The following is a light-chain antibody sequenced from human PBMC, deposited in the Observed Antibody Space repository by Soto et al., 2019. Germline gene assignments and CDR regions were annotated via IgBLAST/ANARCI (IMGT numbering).Light chain of an antibody. CDR2: AAS. CDR3: QQRSNWPPT. Sequence: EIVMTQSPATLSVSPGERVTLSCRASQSLTRNLAWYQHKPGQAPRLLIYAASNRATGIPDRFSGSGSETDFTLTISSLEPEDFAVYYCQQRSNWPPTFGQGTRLEI. CDR1: QSLTRN. V-gene: IGKV3-11*01. J-gene: IGKJ5*01.